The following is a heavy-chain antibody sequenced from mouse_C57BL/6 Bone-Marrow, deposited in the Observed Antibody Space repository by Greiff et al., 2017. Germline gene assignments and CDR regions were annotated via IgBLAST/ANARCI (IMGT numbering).Heavy chain of an antibody. CDR1: GYTFTSYW. J-gene: IGHJ2*01. Sequence: QVQLQQPGADLVKPGASVKMSCTASGYTFTSYWITWVKQRPGQGLEWIGDIYPTSGRTNYNEKFKSKSILTVDTSSNTAYMQLSSLTSEDSAVFYCARSGPLGRRFDYWGQGTTLTVSS. D-gene: IGHD4-1*01. V-gene: IGHV1-55*01. CDR2: IYPTSGRT. CDR3: ARSGPLGRRFDY.